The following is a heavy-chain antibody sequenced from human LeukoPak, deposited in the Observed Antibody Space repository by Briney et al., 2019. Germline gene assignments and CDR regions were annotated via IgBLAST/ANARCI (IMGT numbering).Heavy chain of an antibody. D-gene: IGHD2-2*02. V-gene: IGHV3-64*02. CDR2: IASNGVTK. CDR1: GFSFSTYT. CDR3: AREYCTTNSCYIWGLGY. Sequence: SGGSLRLSCAASGFSFSTYTMRWVRQAPGKGLEYVSGIASNGVTKYYADSVKGRFTISRDNFKNTVYLQMDSLRTEDMAVYYCAREYCTTNSCYIWGLGYWGQGTLVTVSS. J-gene: IGHJ4*02.